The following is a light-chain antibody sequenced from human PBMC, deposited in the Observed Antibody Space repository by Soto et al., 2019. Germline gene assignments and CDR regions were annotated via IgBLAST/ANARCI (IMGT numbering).Light chain of an antibody. Sequence: DIQMTQSPSTLSASVGDRVTITCRASQSIISWLAWYQQKPGKAPKLLIYDASSLESGVPSRFSGSGSATEFTLPISSLPPPDFATYQRKQYYSYSPPTSVRGTRLDIK. CDR3: KQYYSYSPPT. V-gene: IGKV1-5*01. CDR2: DAS. J-gene: IGKJ4*01. CDR1: QSIISW.